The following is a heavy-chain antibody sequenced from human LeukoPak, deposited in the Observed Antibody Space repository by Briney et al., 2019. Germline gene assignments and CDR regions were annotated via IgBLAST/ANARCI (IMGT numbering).Heavy chain of an antibody. J-gene: IGHJ6*02. CDR2: INHSGST. Sequence: SETLSLTCAVYGGSFSGYYWSWIRQPPGKGLEWIGEINHSGSTNYNPSLKSRVTISVDTSKNQFSLKLSPVTAADTAVYYCARRPRDILTGYYPYYYYYGMDVWGQGTTVTVSS. CDR3: ARRPRDILTGYYPYYYYYGMDV. V-gene: IGHV4-34*01. CDR1: GGSFSGYY. D-gene: IGHD3-9*01.